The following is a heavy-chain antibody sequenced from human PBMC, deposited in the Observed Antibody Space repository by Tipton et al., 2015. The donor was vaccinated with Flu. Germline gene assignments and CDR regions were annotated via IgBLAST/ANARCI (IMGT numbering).Heavy chain of an antibody. J-gene: IGHJ4*02. Sequence: TLSLTCTVSGGSIRGYYWNWIRQFPGKGLEWIGFVYYTGSTNYKSSLKSRVTISTDTSTNQVSLKMNSVIAADTAVYYCASGPPGPSIRAYYFDIWGQGALVTVSS. CDR2: VYYTGST. D-gene: IGHD2-21*01. CDR3: ASGPPGPSIRAYYFDI. V-gene: IGHV4-59*01. CDR1: GGSIRGYY.